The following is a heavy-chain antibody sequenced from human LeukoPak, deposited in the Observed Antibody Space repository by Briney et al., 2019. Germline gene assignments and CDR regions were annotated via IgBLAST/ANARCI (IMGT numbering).Heavy chain of an antibody. Sequence: SETLSLTCTVSGGSISSYYWSWIRQPPAKGLEWIGYIYYSGSTNYNPSLKSRVTISVDTSKNQFSLKLSSVTAADTAVYYCARDSIAAARAHAFDIWGQGTMVTVSS. CDR3: ARDSIAAARAHAFDI. V-gene: IGHV4-59*01. D-gene: IGHD6-13*01. CDR1: GGSISSYY. J-gene: IGHJ3*02. CDR2: IYYSGST.